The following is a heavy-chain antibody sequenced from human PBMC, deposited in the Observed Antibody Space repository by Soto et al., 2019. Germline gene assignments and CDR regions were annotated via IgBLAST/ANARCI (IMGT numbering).Heavy chain of an antibody. Sequence: QVQLVQSGAEVKKPGSSVKVSCKASGGTFSSYAISWVRQAPGQGLEWMGGIIPIFGTANYAQKFQGRVTISADESTSTAYMELSSLRSEDTAVYYCASGRPGPAAIGGAYYYCYGMDVWGQGTTVTVSS. J-gene: IGHJ6*02. D-gene: IGHD2-2*01. CDR1: GGTFSSYA. CDR2: IIPIFGTA. CDR3: ASGRPGPAAIGGAYYYCYGMDV. V-gene: IGHV1-69*01.